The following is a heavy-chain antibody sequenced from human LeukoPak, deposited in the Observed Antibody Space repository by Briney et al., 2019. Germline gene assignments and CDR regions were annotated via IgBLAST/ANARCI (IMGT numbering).Heavy chain of an antibody. J-gene: IGHJ4*02. CDR1: GFTFSSYS. Sequence: GGSLRLSCAASGFTFSSYSMNWVRQAPGKGPEWVSYISSSNSTIYYADSVKGRFTISRDNAKNSLYLQMNSLRAEDTAVYYCARVRYGDLLFDYWGQGTLVTVSS. D-gene: IGHD4-17*01. CDR2: ISSSNSTI. V-gene: IGHV3-48*01. CDR3: ARVRYGDLLFDY.